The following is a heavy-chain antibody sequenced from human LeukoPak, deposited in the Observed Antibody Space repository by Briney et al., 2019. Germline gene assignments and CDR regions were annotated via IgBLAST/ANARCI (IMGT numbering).Heavy chain of an antibody. D-gene: IGHD3-10*01. CDR2: IYYSGST. CDR1: GGSISSYY. Sequence: SETLSLTCTVSGGSISSYYWSWIRQPPGKGLEWIGYIYYSGSTNYNPSLKSRVTISVDTSKNQFSLKLSSVTAADTAVYYCARQLYYYGSGSYYNPPGAFDIWGQGTMVTVSS. V-gene: IGHV4-59*08. J-gene: IGHJ3*02. CDR3: ARQLYYYGSGSYYNPPGAFDI.